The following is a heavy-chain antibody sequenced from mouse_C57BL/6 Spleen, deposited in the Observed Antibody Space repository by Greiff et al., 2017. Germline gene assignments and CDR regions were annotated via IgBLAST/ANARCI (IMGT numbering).Heavy chain of an antibody. V-gene: IGHV1-72*01. CDR1: GYTFNSYW. D-gene: IGHD1-1*01. CDR3: ARGGGVATRAWFAY. J-gene: IGHJ3*01. Sequence: QVQLQQPGAELVKPGASVKLSCTASGYTFNSYWMHWVKQRPGRGLEWIGRIDPNSGGTKYNEKFKSKATLTVDKPSSPAYMQLSSLTSEDAAVYYCARGGGVATRAWFAYWGQGTLVTVSA. CDR2: IDPNSGGT.